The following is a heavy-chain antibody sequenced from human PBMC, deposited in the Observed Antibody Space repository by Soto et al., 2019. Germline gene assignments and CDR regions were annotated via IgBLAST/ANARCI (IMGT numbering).Heavy chain of an antibody. D-gene: IGHD6-13*01. CDR3: AREFKAAPGTPN. CDR2: ISSVSDFT. V-gene: IGHV3-21*01. J-gene: IGHJ4*02. Sequence: GGSLRLSCAASGFTFSSHAMSWVRQAPGKGLEWVSSISSVSDFTYYADSVKGRFTISRDNAKNSLYLQMNSLRAEDTAVYYCAREFKAAPGTPNWGQGTLVTVSS. CDR1: GFTFSSHA.